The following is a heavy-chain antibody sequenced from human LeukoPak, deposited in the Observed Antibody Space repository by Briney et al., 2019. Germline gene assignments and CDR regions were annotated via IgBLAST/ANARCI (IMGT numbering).Heavy chain of an antibody. CDR3: AKDPFVTDWNEVGSLDV. J-gene: IGHJ6*02. V-gene: IGHV3-30*02. Sequence: PGGSLRLSCAASGFTFSSYGMHWVRQAPGKGLEWVAFIRYDGSNKYYADSVKGRFTISRDNSKNTLYLQMNSLRAEDTAVYYCAKDPFVTDWNEVGSLDVWGQGTRVTVSS. CDR2: IRYDGSNK. D-gene: IGHD1-1*01. CDR1: GFTFSSYG.